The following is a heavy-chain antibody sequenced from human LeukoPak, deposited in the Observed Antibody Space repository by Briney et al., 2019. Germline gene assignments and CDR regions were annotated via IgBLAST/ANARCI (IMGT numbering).Heavy chain of an antibody. CDR1: GYSFTSYW. J-gene: IGHJ3*02. Sequence: RGESLKISCKGSGYSFTSYWIGWVRQMPGKGLEWMGIIYPGDSDTRYSPSFQGQVTISVDKSISTAYLQWSSLKASDTAMYYCARHVKYYYDSPSAFDIWGQGTMVTVSS. CDR3: ARHVKYYYDSPSAFDI. D-gene: IGHD3-22*01. CDR2: IYPGDSDT. V-gene: IGHV5-51*01.